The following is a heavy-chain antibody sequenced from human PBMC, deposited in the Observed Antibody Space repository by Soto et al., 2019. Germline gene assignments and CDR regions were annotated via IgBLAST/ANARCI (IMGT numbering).Heavy chain of an antibody. CDR3: AKSDCAGGSCYSGFDY. CDR1: GFTFRSYA. CDR2: ISASGSST. V-gene: IGHV3-23*01. J-gene: IGHJ4*02. D-gene: IGHD2-15*01. Sequence: GGSLRLSCATSGFTFRSYAMNWVRQAPGQGLEWVSSISASGSSTYYADSVKGRFTVSRDNSKNTLSLQMNTLRAEDTAVYYCAKSDCAGGSCYSGFDYWGQGTLVTVSS.